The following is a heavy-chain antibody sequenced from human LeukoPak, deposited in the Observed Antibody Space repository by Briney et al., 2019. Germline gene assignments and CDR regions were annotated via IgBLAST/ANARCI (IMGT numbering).Heavy chain of an antibody. V-gene: IGHV1-69*05. CDR1: GGTFSSYA. J-gene: IGHJ4*02. Sequence: ASVKVSCKASGGTFSSYAISWVRQAPGQGLEWMGGIIPIFGTTNYAQKFQGRVTITTDESTSTAYMELSSLRSEDTAVYYCARGPELERFDYWGQGTLVTVSS. D-gene: IGHD1-1*01. CDR3: ARGPELERFDY. CDR2: IIPIFGTT.